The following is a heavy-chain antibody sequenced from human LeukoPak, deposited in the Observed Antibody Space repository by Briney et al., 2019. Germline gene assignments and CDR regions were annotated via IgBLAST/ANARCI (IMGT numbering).Heavy chain of an antibody. D-gene: IGHD2-8*02. CDR1: GDSITSSNYY. V-gene: IGHV4-39*01. CDR2: IHYTGST. CDR3: GRLSTGFDRKYYFDY. J-gene: IGHJ4*02. Sequence: SETLSLTCTISGDSITSSNYYWGWIRQPPGKGLEWIGNIHYTGSTSSNPSLKSRVTISVDTSKTQFSLRLSSVTAADTAVYYCGRLSTGFDRKYYFDYWGQGTLVTVSS.